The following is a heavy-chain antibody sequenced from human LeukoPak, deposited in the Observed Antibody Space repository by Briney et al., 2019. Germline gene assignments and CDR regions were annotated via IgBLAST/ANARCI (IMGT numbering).Heavy chain of an antibody. Sequence: GVSLRLSCAASGFTFSSYSMNWVRQAPGKGLEWVSSISSSSSYIYYADSVKGRFTISRDNAKNSLYLQMNSLRAEDTAVYYCARRGRVVPAARGWFDPWGQGTLVSVSS. V-gene: IGHV3-21*01. J-gene: IGHJ5*02. CDR2: ISSSSSYI. CDR3: ARRGRVVPAARGWFDP. D-gene: IGHD2-2*01. CDR1: GFTFSSYS.